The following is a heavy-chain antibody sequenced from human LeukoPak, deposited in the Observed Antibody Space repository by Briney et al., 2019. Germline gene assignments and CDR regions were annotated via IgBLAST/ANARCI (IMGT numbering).Heavy chain of an antibody. J-gene: IGHJ4*02. CDR2: TRYDGSNK. V-gene: IGHV3-30*02. CDR3: ATSYDTSAFTDY. CDR1: GFTFSSYG. Sequence: GGSLRLSCAASGFTFSSYGMHWVRQAPGKGLEWVAFTRYDGSNKYYADSVKGRFTISRDNSKKMMYLQMNSLRAEDTAVYYCATSYDTSAFTDYWGQGTLVTVSS. D-gene: IGHD3-22*01.